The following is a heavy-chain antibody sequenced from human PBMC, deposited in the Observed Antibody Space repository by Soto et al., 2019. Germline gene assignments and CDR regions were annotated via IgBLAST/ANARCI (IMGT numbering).Heavy chain of an antibody. Sequence: QVQLQESGPGLVKPSETLSLTCTVSGASISSYYWSWIRQPPGKGLESIGYIYYSGSTNYNPSLKSRVTRSVDTSQNQFYLKLSSLNAADTALYCCAGVWGGAFDIWGQGTMVTVSS. CDR3: AGVWGGAFDI. CDR1: GASISSYY. D-gene: IGHD3-10*01. V-gene: IGHV4-59*01. CDR2: IYYSGST. J-gene: IGHJ3*02.